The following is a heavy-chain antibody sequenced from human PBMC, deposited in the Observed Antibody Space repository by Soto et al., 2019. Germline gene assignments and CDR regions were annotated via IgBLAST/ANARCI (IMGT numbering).Heavy chain of an antibody. CDR2: ISSSGSTI. D-gene: IGHD3-16*01. CDR3: ARETREIWGSYNDY. Sequence: GGSLRLSCAASGFTFSDYYMSWIRQAPGKGLEWVSYISSSGSTIYYADSVKGRFTISRDNAKNSLYMQMNSLRAEDTAVYYCARETREIWGSYNDYWGQGTLVTVSS. V-gene: IGHV3-11*01. CDR1: GFTFSDYY. J-gene: IGHJ4*02.